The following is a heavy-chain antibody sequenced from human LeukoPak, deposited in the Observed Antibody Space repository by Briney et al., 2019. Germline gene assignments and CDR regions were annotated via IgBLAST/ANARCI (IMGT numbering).Heavy chain of an antibody. Sequence: PSETLSLTCTVSGGSISSYYWSWIRQPPGKGLEWIGYIYYSGSTNYNPSLKSRVTISVDTSKNQFSLELSSVTAADTAVYYCASSLVYYGMDVWGQGTTVTVSS. V-gene: IGHV4-59*08. CDR3: ASSLVYYGMDV. CDR1: GGSISSYY. CDR2: IYYSGST. J-gene: IGHJ6*02.